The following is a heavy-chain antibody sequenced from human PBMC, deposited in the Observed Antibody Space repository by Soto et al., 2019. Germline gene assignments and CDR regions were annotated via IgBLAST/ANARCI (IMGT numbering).Heavy chain of an antibody. V-gene: IGHV2-26*01. Sequence: SGPTLVNPTETLTLTCTVSGFSLSNARMGVSWIRQPPGKALEWLAHIFSNDEKSYSTSLKSRLTISKDTSKSQVILTMTNMDPVDTATYYCARIRRYSSGWYHYYYGLDVCGHRNTVPAS. D-gene: IGHD6-19*01. CDR2: IFSNDEK. CDR1: GFSLSNARMG. J-gene: IGHJ6*02. CDR3: ARIRRYSSGWYHYYYGLDV.